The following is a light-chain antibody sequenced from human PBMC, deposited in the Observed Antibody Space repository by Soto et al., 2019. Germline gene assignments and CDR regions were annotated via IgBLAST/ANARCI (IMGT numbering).Light chain of an antibody. J-gene: IGKJ1*01. CDR2: GAS. V-gene: IGKV3-20*01. CDR1: QSVGSAY. Sequence: EIVLTQSPGTLSLSPGERATLSCRASQSVGSAYLAWYQHKPGQAPRLLIYGASSRAPGIPDRISGSGSGTDFTLTISRLEPEDFAVYYCQQYGSSRWTFGQGTKVEAK. CDR3: QQYGSSRWT.